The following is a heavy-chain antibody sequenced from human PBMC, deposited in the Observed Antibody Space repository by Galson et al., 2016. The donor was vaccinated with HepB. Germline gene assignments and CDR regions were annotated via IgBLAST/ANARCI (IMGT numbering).Heavy chain of an antibody. D-gene: IGHD2-21*02. CDR3: ARDRGDGTVDY. V-gene: IGHV1-2*02. CDR1: GYTFTGYY. CDR2: SNPRNGGT. Sequence: SVKVSCKASGYTFTGYYMHWVRQAPGQGLEWMGWSNPRNGGTKDALKFQGRVTMSRDTSISTAYMQLSSLRSDDTAVYYCARDRGDGTVDYWGQGTLVTVSS. J-gene: IGHJ4*02.